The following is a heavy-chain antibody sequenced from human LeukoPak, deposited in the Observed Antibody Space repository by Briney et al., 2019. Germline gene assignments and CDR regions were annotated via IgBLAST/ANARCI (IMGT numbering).Heavy chain of an antibody. V-gene: IGHV4-30-2*01. D-gene: IGHD3-10*01. CDR3: ARGRMVRGVINWFDP. Sequence: PSRTLSLTCAVSGGSISSGGYSWSWIRQPPGKGLEWIGYIYHSGSTYYNPSLKSRVTISVDRSKNQFSLKLSSVTAADTAVYYCARGRMVRGVINWFDPWGQGTLVTVSS. CDR1: GGSISSGGYS. J-gene: IGHJ5*02. CDR2: IYHSGST.